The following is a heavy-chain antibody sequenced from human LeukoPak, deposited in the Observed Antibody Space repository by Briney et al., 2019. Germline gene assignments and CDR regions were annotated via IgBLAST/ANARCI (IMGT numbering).Heavy chain of an antibody. Sequence: PGGSLRLSCAASGFTFRNYVIHWVRQAPGKGLEWVAVTSSDLNVKLYADSVKGRFTISRDNSRSTLYLQMNSLRPEDTAVYYCARSYYDYALDYWGQGTLVTVSS. V-gene: IGHV3-30-3*01. J-gene: IGHJ4*02. D-gene: IGHD3-16*01. CDR3: ARSYYDYALDY. CDR2: TSSDLNVK. CDR1: GFTFRNYV.